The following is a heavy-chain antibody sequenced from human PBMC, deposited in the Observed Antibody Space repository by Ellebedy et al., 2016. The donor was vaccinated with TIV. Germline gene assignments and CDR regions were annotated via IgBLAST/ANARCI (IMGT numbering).Heavy chain of an antibody. CDR3: ARDAD. CDR1: GFTFRNHW. V-gene: IGHV3-7*01. Sequence: GGSLRLXXAASGFTFRNHWMNWVRQAPGKGLEWVANINQEGTERHYVDSVKGRFTISRDNAKNSVDLQMNSLRAEDTAMYYCARDADWGQGTLVTVSS. J-gene: IGHJ1*01. CDR2: INQEGTER.